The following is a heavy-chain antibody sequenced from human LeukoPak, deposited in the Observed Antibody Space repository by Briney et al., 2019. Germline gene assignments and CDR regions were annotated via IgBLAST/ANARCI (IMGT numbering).Heavy chain of an antibody. Sequence: GGSLRLSCAASGFTFSSYGMHWVRQAPGKGLEWVAVISYDGSNKYYADSVKGRFTISRDNSKNTLYLQMNSLRAEDTAVYYCANGDGSTIDYWGQGTLVTVSS. V-gene: IGHV3-30*18. CDR1: GFTFSSYG. J-gene: IGHJ4*02. CDR3: ANGDGSTIDY. D-gene: IGHD5-24*01. CDR2: ISYDGSNK.